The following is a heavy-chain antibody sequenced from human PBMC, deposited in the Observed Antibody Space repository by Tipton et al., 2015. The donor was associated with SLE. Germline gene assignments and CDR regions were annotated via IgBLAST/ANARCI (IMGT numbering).Heavy chain of an antibody. V-gene: IGHV4-4*07. D-gene: IGHD5-12*01. J-gene: IGHJ4*02. CDR2: IYTSGST. Sequence: TLSLTCTVSGGSISSHYWSWIRQPAGKGLEWIGRIYTSGSTNYNPSLKSRVTMSVDTSKNQFSLKLSSVTAADTAVYYCARGEWLRPYYFDYWGQGTLVTVSS. CDR1: GGSISSHY. CDR3: ARGEWLRPYYFDY.